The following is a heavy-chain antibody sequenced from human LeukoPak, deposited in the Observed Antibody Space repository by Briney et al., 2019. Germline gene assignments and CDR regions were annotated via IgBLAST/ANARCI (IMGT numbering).Heavy chain of an antibody. J-gene: IGHJ4*02. CDR2: ISSDGRNI. Sequence: PGRSLRLSCAASGFTFSSYGMHWVRQAPGKGLEWVAVISSDGRNIYYADSVKGRFIISRDTSRYILVLQMNGLRAEDTAVYYCAKKGIGYSYGYLPLDYWGQGTLVTVSS. CDR1: GFTFSSYG. CDR3: AKKGIGYSYGYLPLDY. V-gene: IGHV3-30*18. D-gene: IGHD5-18*01.